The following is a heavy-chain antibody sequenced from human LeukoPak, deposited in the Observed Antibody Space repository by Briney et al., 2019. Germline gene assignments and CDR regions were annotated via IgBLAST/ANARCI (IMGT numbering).Heavy chain of an antibody. V-gene: IGHV3-23*01. CDR1: GFTFSNYA. J-gene: IGHJ4*02. Sequence: GGSLRLSCLASGFTFSNYAMSWVRQAPGKGLEWVSAISGSGGSTYYADSVKGRFTISRDNSKNTLYLQMNSLRAEDTAVYYCAKDPRSSDYDLSDYWGQGTLVTVSS. D-gene: IGHD4-17*01. CDR3: AKDPRSSDYDLSDY. CDR2: ISGSGGST.